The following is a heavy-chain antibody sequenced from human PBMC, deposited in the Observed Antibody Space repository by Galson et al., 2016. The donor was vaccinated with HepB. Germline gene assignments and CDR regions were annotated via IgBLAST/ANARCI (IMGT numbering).Heavy chain of an antibody. V-gene: IGHV4-31*03. Sequence: TLSLTCSVSGASLSSGTHYWNWIRLHPGKGLEYVGYIYHSGSSYYNPSLRSRVTISVDTSQNQFSLELRSLTAADTAVYYCTRGTLGSVATMAFAYWGQGTLVTVSS. D-gene: IGHD4/OR15-4a*01. CDR1: GASLSSGTHY. J-gene: IGHJ4*02. CDR3: TRGTLGSVATMAFAY. CDR2: IYHSGSS.